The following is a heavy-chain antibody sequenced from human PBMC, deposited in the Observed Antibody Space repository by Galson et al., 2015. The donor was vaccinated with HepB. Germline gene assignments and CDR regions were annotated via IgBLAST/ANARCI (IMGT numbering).Heavy chain of an antibody. CDR3: ARGGGEQWLGKFDY. D-gene: IGHD6-19*01. CDR1: GDSVSSNSAA. Sequence: CAISGDSVSSNSAAWNWIRQSPSRGLEWLGRTYYRSKWYNDYAVSVKSRITINPDTSKNQFSLQLNSVTPEDTAVYYRARGGGEQWLGKFDYWGQGTLVAVSS. CDR2: TYYRSKWYN. J-gene: IGHJ4*02. V-gene: IGHV6-1*01.